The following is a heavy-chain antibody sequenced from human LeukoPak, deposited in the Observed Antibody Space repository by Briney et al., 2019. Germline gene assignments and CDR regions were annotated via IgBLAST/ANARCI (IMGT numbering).Heavy chain of an antibody. Sequence: PGGSLRLSCAASGFTFSDYYMSWIRQAPGKGLEWVSYIGSSGSSIYYADSVKGRFTISRDNAKKSLYLQMTSLRAEDTAVYYCAKGVGSGWYVGYYFDSWGQGTLVTVSS. D-gene: IGHD6-19*01. CDR3: AKGVGSGWYVGYYFDS. J-gene: IGHJ4*02. CDR2: IGSSGSSI. V-gene: IGHV3-11*01. CDR1: GFTFSDYY.